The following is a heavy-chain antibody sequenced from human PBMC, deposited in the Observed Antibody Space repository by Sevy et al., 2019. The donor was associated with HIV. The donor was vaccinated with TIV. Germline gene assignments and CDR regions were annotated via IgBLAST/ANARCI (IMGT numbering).Heavy chain of an antibody. J-gene: IGHJ3*02. CDR1: GFTFSSYW. Sequence: GGSLRLSCAASGFTFSSYWMSWVRQAPRKGLEWVANIKQDGSEKYYVDSVKGRFTISRDNAKNSLYLQMNSLRAEDTAVYYCARGGLRFLEWSQPDAFDIWGQGTMVTVSS. CDR3: ARGGLRFLEWSQPDAFDI. V-gene: IGHV3-7*01. CDR2: IKQDGSEK. D-gene: IGHD3-3*01.